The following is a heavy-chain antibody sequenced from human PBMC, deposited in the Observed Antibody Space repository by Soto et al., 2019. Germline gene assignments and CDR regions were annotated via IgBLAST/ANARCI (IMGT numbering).Heavy chain of an antibody. J-gene: IGHJ4*02. CDR1: GYTFTTFG. Sequence: QVQLVQSGGEVKKPGASVKVSCKASGYTFTTFGITWVRQAPGQGLEWLGWISTSTGNTNYAQKHKGRVTLTTDTSTTTAYMELRSLTSDDTAVYNCARSPRVIVAATGTLDIWGQGTLVTVSS. D-gene: IGHD6-19*01. CDR3: ARSPRVIVAATGTLDI. V-gene: IGHV1-18*04. CDR2: ISTSTGNT.